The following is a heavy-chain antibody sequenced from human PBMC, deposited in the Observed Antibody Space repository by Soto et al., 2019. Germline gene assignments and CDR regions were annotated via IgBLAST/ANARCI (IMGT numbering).Heavy chain of an antibody. V-gene: IGHV4-59*01. CDR3: AAAPRY. J-gene: IGHJ4*02. D-gene: IGHD2-15*01. Sequence: QVQLQESGPGLVKPSETLSLTCTVSGRSMHSYYWSWIRQSPEKGLEWIGYIYGSGSTNYNPSLKSRATISVDTSKNHFFLSLTSVTAADTAVYYCAAAPRYWGQGTLVTVSS. CDR2: IYGSGST. CDR1: GRSMHSYY.